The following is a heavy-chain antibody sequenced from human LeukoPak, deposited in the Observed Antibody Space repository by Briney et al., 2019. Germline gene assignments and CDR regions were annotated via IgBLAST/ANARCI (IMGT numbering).Heavy chain of an antibody. Sequence: GGSLRLSCAASGFTFSAYYMSWIRQAPGKGLEWVSFVTGSSSTIYYADSLKGRFTISRDNAKNSLYLQMNSLRAEDTAVYYCARELRSTNWFAFDYWGQGSLVTVSS. CDR3: ARELRSTNWFAFDY. D-gene: IGHD6-13*01. J-gene: IGHJ4*02. CDR1: GFTFSAYY. V-gene: IGHV3-11*04. CDR2: VTGSSSTI.